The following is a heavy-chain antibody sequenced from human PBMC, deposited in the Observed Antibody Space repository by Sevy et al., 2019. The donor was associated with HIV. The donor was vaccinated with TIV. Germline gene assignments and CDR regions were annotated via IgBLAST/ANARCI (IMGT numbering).Heavy chain of an antibody. D-gene: IGHD6-13*01. V-gene: IGHV3-7*03. CDR2: IKEDGSEK. CDR1: GFILSSNW. J-gene: IGHJ3*01. Sequence: GGSLRLSCAASGFILSSNWMSWVRQAPGKGLEWVANIKEDGSEKYYVDSVKGRFTISKDNAKNSLYLQMNSLRAEDTAVYYCVRESTAAGVEAFDVWGQGTMVTVSS. CDR3: VRESTAAGVEAFDV.